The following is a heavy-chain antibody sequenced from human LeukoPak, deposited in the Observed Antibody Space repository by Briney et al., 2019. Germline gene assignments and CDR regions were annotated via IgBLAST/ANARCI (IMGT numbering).Heavy chain of an antibody. CDR3: ARAAAAGTFYYYYMDV. D-gene: IGHD6-13*01. Sequence: PSETLSLTCTVSGGSISSYYWSWIRQPPGKGLEWIGYIYYSGSTNYNPSLKSRVTISVDTSKNQFSLKLSSVTAADTAVYYCARAAAAGTFYYYYMDVWGKGTTVTVSS. CDR2: IYYSGST. CDR1: GGSISSYY. J-gene: IGHJ6*03. V-gene: IGHV4-59*01.